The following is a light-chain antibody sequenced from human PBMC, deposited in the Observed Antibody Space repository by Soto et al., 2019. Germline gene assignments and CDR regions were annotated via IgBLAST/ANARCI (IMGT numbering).Light chain of an antibody. J-gene: IGKJ3*01. CDR1: QSIGRRT. V-gene: IGKV3-20*01. CDR3: QRYDDSQCA. Sequence: IVLTQSPGTLSLSPGKRATLSCRSSQSIGRRTLAWYQQRPGQAPRLLIDGASSRATGIPDRFSGSGSGTDFTPTINGLEPEDFAVYYWQRYDDSQCAFGPGTRVDV. CDR2: GAS.